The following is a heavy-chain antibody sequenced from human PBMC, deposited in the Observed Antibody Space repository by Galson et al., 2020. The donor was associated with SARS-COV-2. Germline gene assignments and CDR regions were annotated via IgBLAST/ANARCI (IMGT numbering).Heavy chain of an antibody. J-gene: IGHJ6*02. CDR3: ATDPNWKKGMGYYGFDV. CDR1: GHTLTDLS. CDR2: FDPEDGKT. D-gene: IGHD1-20*01. V-gene: IGHV1-24*01. Sequence: GESLKISCKVSGHTLTDLSMHWVRQAPGKGLEWMGGFDPEDGKTVYAQKFQGRVSMTEDTSTDAAYMELSSLTAEDTAVYYCATDPNWKKGMGYYGFDVWGQGTSVSVS.